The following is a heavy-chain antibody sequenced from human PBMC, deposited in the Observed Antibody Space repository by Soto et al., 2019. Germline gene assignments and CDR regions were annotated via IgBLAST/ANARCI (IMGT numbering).Heavy chain of an antibody. D-gene: IGHD6-19*01. J-gene: IGHJ4*02. V-gene: IGHV4-59*11. Sequence: PSETLSLTCTVSGGSINNHYWSWIRQPPGKGLEWIGYIYYSGSTNYNPSLKSRVTISVDTSKNQFSLKLSSVTAADTAVYYCARVSRSRYSSGWYFYYWGQGTLVTVSS. CDR3: ARVSRSRYSSGWYFYY. CDR2: IYYSGST. CDR1: GGSINNHY.